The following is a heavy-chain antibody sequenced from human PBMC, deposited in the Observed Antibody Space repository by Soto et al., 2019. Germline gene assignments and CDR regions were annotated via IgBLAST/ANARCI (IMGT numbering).Heavy chain of an antibody. J-gene: IGHJ4*02. CDR2: IIPLFGTA. CDR3: ATELGENPASPFDA. V-gene: IGHV1-69*01. D-gene: IGHD1-26*01. Sequence: QVQLVQSGADVKKPGSSVKVSCQASGVTFSSETLGWVRQAPGQGLEWVGGIIPLFGTASYAQKFQGRVTITADECTSTVYMEFSSLRSDDTAVYFCATELGENPASPFDAWGQGTLDTVSS. CDR1: GVTFSSET.